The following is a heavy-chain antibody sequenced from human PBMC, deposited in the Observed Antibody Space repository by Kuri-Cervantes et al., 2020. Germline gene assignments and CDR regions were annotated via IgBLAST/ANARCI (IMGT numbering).Heavy chain of an antibody. J-gene: IGHJ4*02. V-gene: IGHV4-31*03. D-gene: IGHD2-15*01. CDR3: ARDRWTKGAGFDY. Sequence: SETLSLTCTVSGGSISSGGYYWSWIRQHPGKGLEWIGYIYYSGSTYYNPSLKSRVTISVDTSKNQFSLKLSSVTAADTAVYYCARDRWTKGAGFDYWGQGTLVTVSS. CDR1: GGSISSGGYY. CDR2: IYYSGST.